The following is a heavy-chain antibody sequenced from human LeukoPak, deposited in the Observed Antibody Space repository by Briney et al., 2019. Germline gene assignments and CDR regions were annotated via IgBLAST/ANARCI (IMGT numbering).Heavy chain of an antibody. J-gene: IGHJ5*02. D-gene: IGHD4-17*01. V-gene: IGHV3-21*01. CDR2: ISSSSSYI. Sequence: PGGSLRLSCAASGFTFSSYSMNWVRQAPGKGLEWVSSISSSSSYIYYADSVKGRFTISRDNAKNSLYLQMNSLRAEDTAVYYCARDSRRTVTQLYNWFDPWGQGTLVTVSS. CDR1: GFTFSSYS. CDR3: ARDSRRTVTQLYNWFDP.